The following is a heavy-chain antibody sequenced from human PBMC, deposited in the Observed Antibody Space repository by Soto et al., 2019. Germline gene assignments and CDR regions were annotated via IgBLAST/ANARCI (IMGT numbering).Heavy chain of an antibody. Sequence: PGGSLRLSCAASGFTFSTYSINWVRQAPGKGLEWVSSMSSSGATIYYADSVKGRFTISRDNAKNSLYLQMNSLRADDTAVYYCARNTVSAAGADYYGLDVWGQGTTVTVSS. CDR1: GFTFSTYS. V-gene: IGHV3-21*04. D-gene: IGHD6-13*01. CDR3: ARNTVSAAGADYYGLDV. CDR2: MSSSGATI. J-gene: IGHJ6*02.